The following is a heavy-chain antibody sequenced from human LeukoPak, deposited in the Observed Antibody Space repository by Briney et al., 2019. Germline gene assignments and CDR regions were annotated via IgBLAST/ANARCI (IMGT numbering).Heavy chain of an antibody. CDR2: IDGSGGAI. Sequence: GGSLRLSCGASGFTFSRYAMSWVRQAPGKGLQWVSQIDGSGGAIYYADSVRGRFTISRDNSKNTLFLEMSSLRAEDTAVYYCAGEDINVDPFEFWGQGTLVTVSS. CDR3: AGEDINVDPFEF. J-gene: IGHJ4*02. CDR1: GFTFSRYA. V-gene: IGHV3-23*01. D-gene: IGHD2-15*01.